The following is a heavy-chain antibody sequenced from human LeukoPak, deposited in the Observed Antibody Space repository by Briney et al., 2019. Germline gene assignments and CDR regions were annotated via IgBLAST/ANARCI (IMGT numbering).Heavy chain of an antibody. J-gene: IGHJ4*02. CDR1: GFIFDNFG. Sequence: PGGSLRLSCAASGFIFDNFGMTWVRQAAGKGLEWVSRISASGHSTTYADSVKGRITISRDNSKNTLYLQMNSLRAEDTAVYYCARDWFHAIDYWGQGTLVTVSS. V-gene: IGHV3-23*01. CDR2: ISASGHST. D-gene: IGHD2/OR15-2a*01. CDR3: ARDWFHAIDY.